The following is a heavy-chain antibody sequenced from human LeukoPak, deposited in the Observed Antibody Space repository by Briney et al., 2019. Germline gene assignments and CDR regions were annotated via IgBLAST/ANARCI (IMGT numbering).Heavy chain of an antibody. Sequence: ASVKVSCKASGYAFTSYGISWVRQAPGQGLEWMGWISAYNGNTNYAQKLQGRVTMTTDTSTSTAYMELRSLRSDDTAVYYCARLLYAAGSLDYWGQGTLVTVSS. D-gene: IGHD3-10*01. CDR2: ISAYNGNT. J-gene: IGHJ4*02. V-gene: IGHV1-18*04. CDR1: GYAFTSYG. CDR3: ARLLYAAGSLDY.